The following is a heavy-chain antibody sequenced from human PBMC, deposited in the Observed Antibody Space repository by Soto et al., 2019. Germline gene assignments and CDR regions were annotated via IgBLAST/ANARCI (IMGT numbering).Heavy chain of an antibody. D-gene: IGHD6-13*01. Sequence: QVQLVESGGGVVQPGRSLRLSCAASGFTFSSYAMHWVRQAPGKGLEWVAVISYDGSNKYYADSVKGRFTISRDNYKNTLYLQMNSLRAEDTAVYYCARGVIAAAGKVDPWGQGTLVTVSS. CDR1: GFTFSSYA. J-gene: IGHJ5*02. CDR3: ARGVIAAAGKVDP. V-gene: IGHV3-30-3*01. CDR2: ISYDGSNK.